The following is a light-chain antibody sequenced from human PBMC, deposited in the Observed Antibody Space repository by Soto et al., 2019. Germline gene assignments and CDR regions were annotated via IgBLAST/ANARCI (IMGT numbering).Light chain of an antibody. V-gene: IGKV3-15*01. CDR3: QQYTSWPRT. CDR2: GAS. Sequence: EIVMTQSPGPLSVSPGDGATLSCRASESVNRFLAWYQHKPGQAPRLLIYGASTRAAGVPVRFSGSGSGTEFPLTIRSLQSEDLAVYYCQQYTSWPRTFGQGTKVEIK. J-gene: IGKJ1*01. CDR1: ESVNRF.